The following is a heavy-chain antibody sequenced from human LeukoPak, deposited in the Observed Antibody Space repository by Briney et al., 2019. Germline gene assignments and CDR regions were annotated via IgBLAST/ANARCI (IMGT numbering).Heavy chain of an antibody. CDR2: TGSSGVST. J-gene: IGHJ6*02. CDR3: AKNLYCGGGSCYPSALGMDV. V-gene: IGHV3-23*01. D-gene: IGHD2-15*01. CDR1: GFTFSSYA. Sequence: GGSLRLSCAASGFTFSSYAMSWVRQAPGKGLEWVSSTGSSGVSTYYADSVKGRFTISRDNSKNTLFLQMNSLRAEDTAVYYCAKNLYCGGGSCYPSALGMDVWGQGTTVTVSS.